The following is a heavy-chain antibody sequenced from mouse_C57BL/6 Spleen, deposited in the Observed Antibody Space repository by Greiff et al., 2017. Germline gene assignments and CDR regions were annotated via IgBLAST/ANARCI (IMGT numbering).Heavy chain of an antibody. V-gene: IGHV2-6*01. Sequence: VQLQQSGPGLVAPSQSLSITCTVSGFSLTSYGVDWVRQSPGKGLEWLGVIWGVGSTNYNSALKSRLSISKDNSKSQVFLKMNSLQTDDTAMYYCALGDYDRFAYWGQGTLVTVSA. CDR2: IWGVGST. J-gene: IGHJ3*01. CDR3: ALGDYDRFAY. CDR1: GFSLTSYG. D-gene: IGHD2-4*01.